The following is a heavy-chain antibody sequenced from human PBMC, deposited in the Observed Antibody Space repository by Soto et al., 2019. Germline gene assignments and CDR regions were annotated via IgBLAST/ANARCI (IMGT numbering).Heavy chain of an antibody. D-gene: IGHD3-10*01. V-gene: IGHV3-23*01. CDR3: AKQFYYYNSGSFMDV. CDR1: GFPFSSYA. CDR2: ISGSGDDT. J-gene: IGHJ6*02. Sequence: GGSLRLSSAASGFPFSSYAMTWVRQAPGKGPEWVSTISGSGDDTYYADSVKGRFAVSRDNSKNTLYLQLNSLRAENTAIYYCAKQFYYYNSGSFMDVWGQGTTVTVSS.